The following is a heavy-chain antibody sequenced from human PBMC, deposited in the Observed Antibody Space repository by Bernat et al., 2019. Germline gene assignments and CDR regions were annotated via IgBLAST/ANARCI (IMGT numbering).Heavy chain of an antibody. CDR3: ARDGSGWLFDC. V-gene: IGHV3-23*04. D-gene: IGHD6-19*01. CDR1: GFIFNNYA. Sequence: EVQLVESGGGLVQPGGSLRLSCAPSGFIFNNYAMSWVRQFPGKGLEWVSAITGNGISTYYADSVKCRFTISRDNSKNTLSLQMNNLRAADTAVYYCARDGSGWLFDCWGQGTLVTVSS. J-gene: IGHJ4*02. CDR2: ITGNGIST.